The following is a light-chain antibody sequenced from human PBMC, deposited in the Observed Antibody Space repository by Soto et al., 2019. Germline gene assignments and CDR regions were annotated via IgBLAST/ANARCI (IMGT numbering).Light chain of an antibody. V-gene: IGKV4-1*01. CDR2: WAS. J-gene: IGKJ1*01. Sequence: DIVMTQSPDSLAVSLGERATINCKSSQSVLYSSNNNNYLAWYQQKPGQPPKLLIYWASTRESGVPDRFSGSGSGTDFTLTISRLQAEDVAVYYCQQSYSTPRTFGQGTKVEIQ. CDR3: QQSYSTPRT. CDR1: QSVLYSSNNNNY.